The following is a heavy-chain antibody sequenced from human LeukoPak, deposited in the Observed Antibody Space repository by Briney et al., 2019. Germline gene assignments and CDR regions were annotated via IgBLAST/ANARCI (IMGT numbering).Heavy chain of an antibody. CDR3: ARRLRDFDWLLPFDY. J-gene: IGHJ4*02. D-gene: IGHD3-9*01. CDR2: INHSGST. V-gene: IGHV4-39*07. CDR1: GGSISTSSYY. Sequence: SETLSLTCTVSGGSISTSSYYWSWIRQPPGKGLEWIGEINHSGSTNYNPSLKSRVTISVDTSKNQFSLKLSSVTAADTAVYYCARRLRDFDWLLPFDYWGQGTLVTVSS.